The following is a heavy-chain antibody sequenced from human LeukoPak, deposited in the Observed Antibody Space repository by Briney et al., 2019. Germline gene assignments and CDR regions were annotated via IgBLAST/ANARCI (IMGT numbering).Heavy chain of an antibody. J-gene: IGHJ4*02. V-gene: IGHV4-59*08. D-gene: IGHD3-3*01. CDR2: IFYSGST. CDR3: ARLQFGSGPYHEVDC. Sequence: SETLSLTCTISGGSMNSYYWSWIRQPPGKGLEWIGYIFYSGSTNYNPSLKSRVTLSVDTSRNQFSLKLTSVTAADTAVYYCARLQFGSGPYHEVDCWGQGTLITVSS. CDR1: GGSMNSYY.